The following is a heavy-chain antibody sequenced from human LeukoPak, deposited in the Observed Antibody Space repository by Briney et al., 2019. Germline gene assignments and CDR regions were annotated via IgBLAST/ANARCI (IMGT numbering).Heavy chain of an antibody. D-gene: IGHD6-6*01. Sequence: ASVKVSRKVSGYTFTAYYIHWVQQAPGQGLEWMRRINPNSGATNYAPKFQGRVTMTRDTSINTAYMELSRLRSDDTAFYYCARESSSADAYDLWGHGTMVTVSS. CDR3: ARESSSADAYDL. V-gene: IGHV1-2*06. CDR1: GYTFTAYY. CDR2: INPNSGAT. J-gene: IGHJ3*01.